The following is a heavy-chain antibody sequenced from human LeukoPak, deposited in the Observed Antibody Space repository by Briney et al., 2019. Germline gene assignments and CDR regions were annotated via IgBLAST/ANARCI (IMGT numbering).Heavy chain of an antibody. CDR1: GFTFSSYA. CDR2: ISGSGGST. J-gene: IGHJ4*02. V-gene: IGHV3-23*01. CDR3: AKDWGDGSGIEAVFDY. Sequence: PGGSLRLSCAASGFTFSSYAMSWVRQAPGKGLEWVSAISGSGGSTYYADSVKGRFTISRDNSKNTLYLQMNSLRAEDTAVYYCAKDWGDGSGIEAVFDYWGQGTLVTVSS. D-gene: IGHD3-10*01.